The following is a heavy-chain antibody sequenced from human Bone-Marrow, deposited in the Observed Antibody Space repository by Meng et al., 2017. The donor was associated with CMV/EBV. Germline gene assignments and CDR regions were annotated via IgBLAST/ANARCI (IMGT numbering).Heavy chain of an antibody. D-gene: IGHD3-3*01. Sequence: GGSLRLSCAASGFTFSSYSMNWVSQAPGKGLEWVSYISSSSSTIYYADSVKGRFTISRDNAKNSLYLQMNSLRAEDTAVYYCARVPVDFWSGYIPAYYFDYWGQGTLVSVSS. CDR1: GFTFSSYS. CDR3: ARVPVDFWSGYIPAYYFDY. V-gene: IGHV3-48*04. CDR2: ISSSSSTI. J-gene: IGHJ4*02.